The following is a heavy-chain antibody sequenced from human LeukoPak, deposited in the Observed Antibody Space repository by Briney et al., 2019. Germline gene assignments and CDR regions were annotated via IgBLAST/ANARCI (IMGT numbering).Heavy chain of an antibody. D-gene: IGHD3-22*01. CDR3: ARDGSSGWYYYMDV. Sequence: GASVKVSCKASGYTFNNYGISWVRQALGQGLEWMGWINAGNGNTKYSQEFQGRVTITRDTSASTAYMELSSLRSEDMAVYYCARDGSSGWYYYMDVWGKGTTVTVSS. V-gene: IGHV1-3*03. CDR2: INAGNGNT. CDR1: GYTFNNYG. J-gene: IGHJ6*03.